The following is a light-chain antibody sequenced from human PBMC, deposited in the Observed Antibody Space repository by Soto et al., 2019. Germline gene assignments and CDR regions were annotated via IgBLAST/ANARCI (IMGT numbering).Light chain of an antibody. Sequence: QSVLTQPASVSGSPGQSITISCTGTSSDVGGYNSVSWYRQDPGKAPKLMIYDVTNRPSGVSIRFSGSKSGNTASLTISGLQADDEADYYCSSYAHSSIYVFGTGTKVTVL. CDR2: DVT. CDR1: SSDVGGYNS. J-gene: IGLJ1*01. CDR3: SSYAHSSIYV. V-gene: IGLV2-14*01.